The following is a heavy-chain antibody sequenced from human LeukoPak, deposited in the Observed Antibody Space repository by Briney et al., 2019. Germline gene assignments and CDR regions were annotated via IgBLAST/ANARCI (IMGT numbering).Heavy chain of an antibody. CDR3: ARLADSGSYHDAFDI. V-gene: IGHV1-69*13. D-gene: IGHD1-26*01. CDR1: GGTFSSYA. J-gene: IGHJ3*02. CDR2: IIPIFGTA. Sequence: SVKVSCTASGGTFSSYAISWVRQATGQGLEWMGGIIPIFGTANYAQKFQGRVTITADESTSTAYMELSSLRSEDTAVYYCARLADSGSYHDAFDIWGQGTMVTVSS.